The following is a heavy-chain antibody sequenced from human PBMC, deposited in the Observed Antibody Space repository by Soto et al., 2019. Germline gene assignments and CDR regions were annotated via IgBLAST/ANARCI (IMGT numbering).Heavy chain of an antibody. D-gene: IGHD2-2*01. J-gene: IGHJ6*02. CDR2: ISYDGSNK. V-gene: IGHV3-30*18. Sequence: QVQLVESGGGGVQPGRSLRLSCAASGFTFSSYGMHWVRQAPGKGLEWVAVISYDGSNKYYADSVKGRFTISRDNSKNTLYLQMNSLRAEETAVYYCAKANKVVPAAMSHYYGMDVWGQGTTVTVSS. CDR1: GFTFSSYG. CDR3: AKANKVVPAAMSHYYGMDV.